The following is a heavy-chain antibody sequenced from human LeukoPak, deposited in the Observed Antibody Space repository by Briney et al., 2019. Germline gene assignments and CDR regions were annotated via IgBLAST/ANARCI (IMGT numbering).Heavy chain of an antibody. CDR3: ARIAVAGSYDS. D-gene: IGHD6-19*01. Sequence: ASVKVSCKASGYTFTGYYMHWVRQAPGQGLEWMGWINPKSGGTNYAQKFQGWVTMTRDTSISTAYMELSRLRSDDTAVYYCARIAVAGSYDSWGQGALVTVSS. CDR2: INPKSGGT. V-gene: IGHV1-2*04. CDR1: GYTFTGYY. J-gene: IGHJ4*02.